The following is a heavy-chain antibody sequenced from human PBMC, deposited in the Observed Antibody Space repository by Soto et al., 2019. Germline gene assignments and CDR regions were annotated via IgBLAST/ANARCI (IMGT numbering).Heavy chain of an antibody. Sequence: KPSETLSLTCAVYGGSFSGYYWSWIRQPPGKGLEWIGEINHSGSTNYNPSLKSRVTISVDTSKNQFSLKLSSVTAADTAVYYCARGLCSGGSCYPPSYYYYYGMDVWGQGTTVTVSS. CDR1: GGSFSGYY. CDR3: ARGLCSGGSCYPPSYYYYYGMDV. J-gene: IGHJ6*02. D-gene: IGHD2-15*01. V-gene: IGHV4-34*01. CDR2: INHSGST.